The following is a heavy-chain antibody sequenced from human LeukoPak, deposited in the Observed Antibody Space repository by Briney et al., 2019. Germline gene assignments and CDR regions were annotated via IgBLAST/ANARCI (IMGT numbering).Heavy chain of an antibody. Sequence: GESLKISCPGPGYSFTNYWIGWVRQMPGKGLEWMGIIYPDDSDTRYRPPFQGQVTISADKSIATAYLQWSSLKASDTAMYYCARLQYSNGYVDYWGQGTLVTVSS. D-gene: IGHD5-18*01. J-gene: IGHJ4*02. CDR2: IYPDDSDT. V-gene: IGHV5-51*01. CDR3: ARLQYSNGYVDY. CDR1: GYSFTNYW.